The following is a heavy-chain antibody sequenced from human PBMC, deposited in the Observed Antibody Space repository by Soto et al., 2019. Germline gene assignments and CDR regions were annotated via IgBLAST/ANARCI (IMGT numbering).Heavy chain of an antibody. CDR1: GGTFNTFS. Sequence: QVHLVQSGAEVKKPGSSVKVSCKASGGTFNTFSVTWVRQAPGQGLEWMGRIIPILGMPNYSHKFQGRVTMTADKSSNTAYMELSGLTSDDTAVYYCAREAEYSSGWYGMDVWGQGTTVTVS. CDR2: IIPILGMP. CDR3: AREAEYSSGWYGMDV. J-gene: IGHJ6*02. D-gene: IGHD6-19*01. V-gene: IGHV1-69*08.